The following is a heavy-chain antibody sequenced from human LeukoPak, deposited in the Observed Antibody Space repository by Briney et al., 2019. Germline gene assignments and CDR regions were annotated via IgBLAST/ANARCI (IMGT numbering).Heavy chain of an antibody. D-gene: IGHD2-15*01. CDR3: ARGGGGYCSGGSCFNPDWFDP. J-gene: IGHJ5*02. CDR2: INRSGST. V-gene: IGHV4-34*01. Sequence: PSETLSLTCAVYGGSFSGYYWSWIRQPPGKGLEWIGEINRSGSTNYNPSLKSRVTISVDTSKNQFSLKLSSVTAADTAVYYCARGGGGYCSGGSCFNPDWFDPWGQGTLVTVSS. CDR1: GGSFSGYY.